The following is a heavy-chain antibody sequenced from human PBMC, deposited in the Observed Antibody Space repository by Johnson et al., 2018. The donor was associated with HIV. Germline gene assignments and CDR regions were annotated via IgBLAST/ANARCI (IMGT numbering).Heavy chain of an antibody. Sequence: VQLVESGGGVVQPGKSLRLSCVASGFTFSSFALNWVRQAPGKGLEWMAVIAYDGSNKYYADSVKGRFTISRDNAKNSLYLQMNSLRAEETAVYYCAKDGAWGADAFDIWGQGTMVTVSS. CDR2: IAYDGSNK. CDR3: AKDGAWGADAFDI. J-gene: IGHJ3*02. CDR1: GFTFSSFA. V-gene: IGHV3-30-3*01. D-gene: IGHD3-16*01.